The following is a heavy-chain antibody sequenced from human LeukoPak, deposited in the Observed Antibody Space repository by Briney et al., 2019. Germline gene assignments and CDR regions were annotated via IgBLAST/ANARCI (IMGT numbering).Heavy chain of an antibody. V-gene: IGHV1-2*04. CDR1: GYTFTSYY. CDR2: INPSSGGT. CDR3: ARGTRYYDSSGFWFDP. J-gene: IGHJ5*02. D-gene: IGHD3-22*01. Sequence: ASVKVSCKASGYTFTSYYMHWVRQAPGQGLEWMGWINPSSGGTNYAQKFQGWVTMTRDTSISTAYMELSRLRSDDTAVYYCARGTRYYDSSGFWFDPWGQGTLVTVSS.